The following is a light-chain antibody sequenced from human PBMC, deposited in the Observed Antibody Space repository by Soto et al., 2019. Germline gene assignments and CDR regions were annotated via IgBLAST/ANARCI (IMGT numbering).Light chain of an antibody. Sequence: QSALTQPASVSGSPGQSITISCAGSSSDVGGYNFVSWYQHHPGKVPKLVIYEVTNRLSGVSTRFSASKSGNTASLTISGLQADDEADYYCSSYRGSGLVVFGGGTQLTVL. CDR1: SSDVGGYNF. V-gene: IGLV2-14*01. CDR3: SSYRGSGLVV. J-gene: IGLJ2*01. CDR2: EVT.